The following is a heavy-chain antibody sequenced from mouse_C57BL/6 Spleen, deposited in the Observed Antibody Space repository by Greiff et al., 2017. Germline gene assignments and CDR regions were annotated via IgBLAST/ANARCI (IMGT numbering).Heavy chain of an antibody. CDR3: ARRGPYDGYPWFAY. J-gene: IGHJ3*01. V-gene: IGHV2-9-1*01. CDR1: GFSLTSYA. CDR2: IWTGGGT. D-gene: IGHD2-3*01. Sequence: VQGVESGPGLVAPSQSLSITCTVSGFSLTSYAISWVRQPPGKGLEWLGVIWTGGGTNYNSALKSRLSISKDNSKSQVFLKMNSLQTDDTDRYYCARRGPYDGYPWFAYWGQGTLVTVSA.